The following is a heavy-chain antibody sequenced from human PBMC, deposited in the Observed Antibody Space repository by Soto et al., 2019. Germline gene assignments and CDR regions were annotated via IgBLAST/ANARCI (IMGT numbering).Heavy chain of an antibody. D-gene: IGHD3-3*01. CDR2: IYSSGST. V-gene: IGHV4-4*07. CDR1: SGTLSGYY. CDR3: ARGQRFSDWFDP. Sequence: PSETLSLTCTVTSGTLSGYYWTWIRQSAGGGLEWIGRIYSSGSTNYNPSLKSRVTISLDTSMSHFSLRLRSVSAADTAVYYCARGQRFSDWFDPWGQGTLVTVSS. J-gene: IGHJ5*02.